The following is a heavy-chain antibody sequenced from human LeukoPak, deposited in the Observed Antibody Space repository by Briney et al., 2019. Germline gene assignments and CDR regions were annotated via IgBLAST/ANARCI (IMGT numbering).Heavy chain of an antibody. V-gene: IGHV4-4*07. CDR2: IYTSGST. D-gene: IGHD2-15*01. J-gene: IGHJ6*02. CDR1: GGSISSYY. CDR3: ARDHLVVAAQYYYYGMDV. Sequence: SETLSLTCTVSGGSISSYYWSWIRQPAGKGLEWIGRIYTSGSTNYNPSLKSRVTMSVDTSKNQFSLKLSSVTAADTAVYYCARDHLVVAAQYYYYGMDVWGQGTTVTVSS.